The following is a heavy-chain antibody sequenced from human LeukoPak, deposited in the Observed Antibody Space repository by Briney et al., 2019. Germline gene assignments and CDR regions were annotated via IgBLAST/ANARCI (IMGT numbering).Heavy chain of an antibody. Sequence: PSETLSLTCTVSGGSISSSSYYWGWIRQPPGKGLEWIGSIYYSGSTYYNPSLKSRVTISVDTSKNQFSLKLSSVTAADTAVYYCARKPPHTAMVNYWGQGTLVTVSS. D-gene: IGHD5-18*01. V-gene: IGHV4-39*07. CDR3: ARKPPHTAMVNY. CDR1: GGSISSSSYY. J-gene: IGHJ4*02. CDR2: IYYSGST.